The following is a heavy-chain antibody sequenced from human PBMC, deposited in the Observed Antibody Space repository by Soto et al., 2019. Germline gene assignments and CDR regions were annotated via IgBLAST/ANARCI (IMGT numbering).Heavy chain of an antibody. D-gene: IGHD3-22*01. J-gene: IGHJ4*02. CDR1: GFNFRLYP. Sequence: GGSLRLSCGASGFNFRLYPMAWVRQAPGKGLEWVSSISGSGGSTFYADSVKGRFTISRDNSKNTLYLQMDTLRAGDSAVYYCAKAHTFRFYYFTGGDYWGQGTLVTVSS. CDR3: AKAHTFRFYYFTGGDY. V-gene: IGHV3-23*01. CDR2: ISGSGGST.